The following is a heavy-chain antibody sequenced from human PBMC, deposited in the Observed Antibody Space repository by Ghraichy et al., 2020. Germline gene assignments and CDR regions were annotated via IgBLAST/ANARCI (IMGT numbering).Heavy chain of an antibody. D-gene: IGHD2-15*01. CDR2: INHSGST. V-gene: IGHV4-34*01. CDR3: ARAYCSGGSCYSGVRGAFDI. J-gene: IGHJ3*02. Sequence: SETLSLTCAVYGGSFSGYYWSWIRQPPGKGLEWIGEINHSGSTNYNPSLKSRVTISVDTSKNQFSLKLSTVTAAETAVYYCARAYCSGGSCYSGVRGAFDIWGQGTTVTVSS. CDR1: GGSFSGYY.